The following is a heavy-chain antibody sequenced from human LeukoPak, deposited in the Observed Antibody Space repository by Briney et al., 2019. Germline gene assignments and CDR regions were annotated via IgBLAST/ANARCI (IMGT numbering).Heavy chain of an antibody. V-gene: IGHV3-21*01. CDR2: ISTSSRYI. CDR3: ARADCSSSTCYLRRSWFDP. D-gene: IGHD2-2*01. Sequence: PGGSLRLSCAASGFTLSNYDMNWVRQAPGKGLEWVSSISTSSRYIHYKDSVRGRFTISRDDAKNSLYLEMNSLRAEDTAAYYCARADCSSSTCYLRRSWFDPWGQGTLVTVSS. J-gene: IGHJ5*02. CDR1: GFTLSNYD.